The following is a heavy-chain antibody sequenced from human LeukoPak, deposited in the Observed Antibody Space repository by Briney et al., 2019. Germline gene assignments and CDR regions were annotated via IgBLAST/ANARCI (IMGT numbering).Heavy chain of an antibody. CDR1: GGTFSSYA. V-gene: IGHV1-69*04. Sequence: SVKVSCKASGGTFSSYAISWVRQAPGQGLEWMGRIIPILGIANYAQKFQGRVTITADKSTSTAYMELSSLRSEDTAVYYCARAGDYYDSSGYLAFDYWGQGTLVTVSS. J-gene: IGHJ4*02. CDR2: IIPILGIA. D-gene: IGHD3-22*01. CDR3: ARAGDYYDSSGYLAFDY.